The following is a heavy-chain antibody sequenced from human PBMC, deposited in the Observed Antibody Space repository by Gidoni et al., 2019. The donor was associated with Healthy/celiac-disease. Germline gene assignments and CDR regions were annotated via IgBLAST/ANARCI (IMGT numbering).Heavy chain of an antibody. CDR2: INYSGST. CDR1: GGTIRSYY. Sequence: VQLQESGPGLVKPSETLSLTCTVSGGTIRSYYWSWIRQPPGKGLEWIGYINYSGSTNYNPSLKSRVTISVDTSKNQFSLKLSSVTAADTAVYYCARDQSYGDYPDAFDIWGQGTMVTVSS. J-gene: IGHJ3*02. V-gene: IGHV4-59*01. CDR3: ARDQSYGDYPDAFDI. D-gene: IGHD4-17*01.